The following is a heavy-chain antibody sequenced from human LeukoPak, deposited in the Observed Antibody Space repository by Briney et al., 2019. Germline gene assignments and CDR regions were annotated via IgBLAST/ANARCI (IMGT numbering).Heavy chain of an antibody. J-gene: IGHJ3*02. CDR1: GYTFTGYY. CDR3: ARDLAFGEMVTNRGAFDI. Sequence: GASVTVSCKASGYTFTGYYMHWVRQAPGQGLEWMGWINPNSGGTNYAQKFQGRVTMTRDTSISTAYMELSRLRPDDTAVYYCARDLAFGEMVTNRGAFDIWGQGTMVTVSS. D-gene: IGHD5-24*01. CDR2: INPNSGGT. V-gene: IGHV1-2*02.